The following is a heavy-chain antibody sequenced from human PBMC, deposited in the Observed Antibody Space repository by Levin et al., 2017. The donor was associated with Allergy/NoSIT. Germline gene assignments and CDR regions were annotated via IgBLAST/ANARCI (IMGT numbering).Heavy chain of an antibody. CDR2: IYYSGST. CDR1: GGSISSYY. D-gene: IGHD2-2*01. Sequence: SETLSLSCTVSGGSISSYYWSWIRQPPGKGLEWIGYIYYSGSTNYNPSLKSRVTISVDTSKNQFSLKLSSVTAADTAVYYCARHPTHPWDQLPPHWYFDRWGRGTLVTVSS. J-gene: IGHJ2*01. V-gene: IGHV4-59*08. CDR3: ARHPTHPWDQLPPHWYFDR.